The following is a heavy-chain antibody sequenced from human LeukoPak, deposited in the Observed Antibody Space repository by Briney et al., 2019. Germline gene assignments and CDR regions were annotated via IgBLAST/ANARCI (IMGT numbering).Heavy chain of an antibody. Sequence: GGSLRHSCAASGFIFSSYTMNWVRQAPGKGLEWVTSITSTSTYIYYADSMKGRFTISRDNAKNSLYLQMNSLRAEDTAVYYCARDGAIGGYDFDCWGQGTLVTVSS. CDR1: GFIFSSYT. CDR3: ARDGAIGGYDFDC. J-gene: IGHJ4*02. D-gene: IGHD1-26*01. CDR2: ITSTSTYI. V-gene: IGHV3-21*01.